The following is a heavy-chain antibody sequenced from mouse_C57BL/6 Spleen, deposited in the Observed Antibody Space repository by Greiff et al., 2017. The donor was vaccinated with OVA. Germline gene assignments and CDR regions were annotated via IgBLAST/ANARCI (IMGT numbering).Heavy chain of an antibody. D-gene: IGHD1-1*01. CDR3: AIQTHYYGSSYYFDY. CDR2: ISGGGGNT. J-gene: IGHJ2*01. Sequence: EVQLVESGGGLVKPGGSLKLSCAASGFTFSSYTMPWVRQTPEKRLEWVATISGGGGNTYYPDSVKGRFTISRDNAKNTLYLQMSSLRSEDTALYYCAIQTHYYGSSYYFDYWGQGTTLTVSS. CDR1: GFTFSSYT. V-gene: IGHV5-9*01.